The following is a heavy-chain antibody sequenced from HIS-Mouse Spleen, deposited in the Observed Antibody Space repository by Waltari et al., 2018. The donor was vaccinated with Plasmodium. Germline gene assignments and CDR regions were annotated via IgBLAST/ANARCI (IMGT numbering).Heavy chain of an antibody. D-gene: IGHD7-27*01. CDR3: ATSGLTGGTYYFDY. CDR1: GFTFGGFG. Sequence: QVQLVESGGGVVQPGRSLSLSCAASGFTFGGFGRHWVRQAPGKGLEWVAVISYDGSNKYYADSVKGRFTISRDNSKNTLYLQMNSLRAEDTAVYYCATSGLTGGTYYFDYWGQGTLDTVSS. V-gene: IGHV3-30*03. CDR2: ISYDGSNK. J-gene: IGHJ4*02.